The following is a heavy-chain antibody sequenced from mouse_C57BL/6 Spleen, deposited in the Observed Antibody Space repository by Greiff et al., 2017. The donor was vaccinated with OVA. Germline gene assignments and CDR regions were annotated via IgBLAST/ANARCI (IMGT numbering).Heavy chain of an antibody. CDR3: TRDLNYYGSSYWGYFDV. J-gene: IGHJ1*03. CDR2: ISSGGDYI. V-gene: IGHV5-9-1*02. CDR1: GFTFSSYA. D-gene: IGHD1-1*01. Sequence: EVHLVESGEGLVKPGGSLKLSCAASGFTFSSYAMSWVRQTPEKRLEWVAYISSGGDYIYYADTVKGRFTISRDNARNTLYLQMSSLKSEDTAMYYCTRDLNYYGSSYWGYFDVWGTGTTVTVSS.